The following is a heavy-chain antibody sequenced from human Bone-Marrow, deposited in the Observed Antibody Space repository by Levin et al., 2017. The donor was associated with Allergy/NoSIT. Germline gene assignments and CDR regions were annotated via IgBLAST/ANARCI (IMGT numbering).Heavy chain of an antibody. CDR3: ARDSKMVQGLHPLGFDY. CDR2: INPNSGGT. J-gene: IGHJ4*02. Sequence: AASVKVSCKASGYTFTGYYMHWVRQAPGQGLEWMGRINPNSGGTNYAQKFQGRVTMTRDTSISTAYMELSRLRSDDTAVYYCARDSKMVQGLHPLGFDYWGQGTLVTVSS. D-gene: IGHD3-10*01. V-gene: IGHV1-2*06. CDR1: GYTFTGYY.